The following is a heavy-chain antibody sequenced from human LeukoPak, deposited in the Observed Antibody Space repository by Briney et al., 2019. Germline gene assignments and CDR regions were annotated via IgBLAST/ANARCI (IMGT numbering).Heavy chain of an antibody. CDR3: AKGRRTFIVVVIDAFDV. V-gene: IGHV3-21*04. J-gene: IGHJ3*01. Sequence: GGSLRLSCAASGFTFSSYSMNWVRQAPGKGLEWVSFISSSSSYIYYADSVKGRFTISRDTSKNTLYLQMNSLRAEDTAVYYCAKGRRTFIVVVIDAFDVWGQGTMVTVSS. CDR2: ISSSSSYI. CDR1: GFTFSSYS. D-gene: IGHD3-22*01.